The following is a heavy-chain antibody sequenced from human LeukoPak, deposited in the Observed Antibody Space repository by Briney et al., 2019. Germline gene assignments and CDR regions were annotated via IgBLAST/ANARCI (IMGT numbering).Heavy chain of an antibody. J-gene: IGHJ4*02. D-gene: IGHD6-13*01. CDR2: ISWNSGSI. V-gene: IGHV3-9*01. CDR1: GFTFDDYA. CDR3: TKEAAYSSSWYLFDY. Sequence: PGGSLRLSCAASGFTFDDYAMHWVRQAPGKGLEWVSGISWNSGSIAYADSVKGRFTISRDNAKNSLYLQMNSLRAEDTALYYCTKEAAYSSSWYLFDYWGQGTLVTVSS.